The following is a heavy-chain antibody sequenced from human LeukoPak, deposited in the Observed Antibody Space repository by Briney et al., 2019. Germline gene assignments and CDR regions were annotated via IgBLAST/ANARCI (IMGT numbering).Heavy chain of an antibody. CDR1: GFTFSSYA. Sequence: PGGSLRLSCAASGFTFSSYAMSWVRQAPGKGLEWVSAISGSGGSTYYADSVKGRFTISRDNAKNSLYLQMNSLRAEDTAVYYCARGEDSSSSTSDYWGQGTLVTVSS. CDR3: ARGEDSSSSTSDY. D-gene: IGHD6-6*01. V-gene: IGHV3-23*01. CDR2: ISGSGGST. J-gene: IGHJ4*02.